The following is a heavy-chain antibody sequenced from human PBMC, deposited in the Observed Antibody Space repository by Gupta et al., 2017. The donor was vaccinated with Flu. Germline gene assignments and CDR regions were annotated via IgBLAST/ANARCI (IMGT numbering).Heavy chain of an antibody. CDR3: ARDDWNDHDFDY. CDR2: IWYDGSNK. Sequence: QVQLVESGGGVVQPGRSLRLSCAASGFTFSSYGMHWVRQAPGKGLEWVAVIWYDGSNKYYADSVKGRFTISRDNSKNTLYLQMNSLRAEDTAVYYCARDDWNDHDFDYWGQGTLVTVSS. D-gene: IGHD1-1*01. V-gene: IGHV3-33*01. CDR1: GFTFSSYG. J-gene: IGHJ4*02.